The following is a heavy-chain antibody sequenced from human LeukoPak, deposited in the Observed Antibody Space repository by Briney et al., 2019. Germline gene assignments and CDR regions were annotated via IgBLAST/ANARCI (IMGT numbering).Heavy chain of an antibody. V-gene: IGHV4-30-2*01. CDR2: IYHSGST. Sequence: SQTLSLTCAVSGGSISSGGYSWRWIRQPPGKGLEWIGYIYHSGSTYYNPSLKSRVTISVDRSKNQFSLKLSSVTAADTAVYYCARGISSSSEIDYWGQGTLVTVSS. CDR3: ARGISSSSEIDY. D-gene: IGHD6-6*01. J-gene: IGHJ4*02. CDR1: GGSISSGGYS.